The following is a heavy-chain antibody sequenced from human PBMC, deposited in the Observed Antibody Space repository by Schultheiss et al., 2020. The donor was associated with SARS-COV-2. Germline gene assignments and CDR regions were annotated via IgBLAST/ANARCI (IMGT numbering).Heavy chain of an antibody. D-gene: IGHD7-27*01. Sequence: SQTLSLTCTVSGGSISGYYWSWIRQPPGKGLEWIGEINHSGSTNYNPSLKSRVTISVDTSKNQFSLKLSSVTAEDTAVYYCAKPSTGTYWYFDLWGRGTLVTVSS. CDR3: AKPSTGTYWYFDL. CDR1: GGSISGYY. CDR2: INHSGST. V-gene: IGHV4-34*01. J-gene: IGHJ2*01.